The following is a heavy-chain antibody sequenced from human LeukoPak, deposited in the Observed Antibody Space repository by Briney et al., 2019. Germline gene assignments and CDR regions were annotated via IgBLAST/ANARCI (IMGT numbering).Heavy chain of an antibody. J-gene: IGHJ6*02. Sequence: GGSLRLSCAASGFTFSSYAMHWVRQAPDKGLEWVAVISYDGSNKYYADSVKGRFTISRDNSKNTLYLQMNTLRAQDTAVYYCARDYCSGGSYYGYYYYYYGMDVWGQGTTVTVSS. D-gene: IGHD2-15*01. V-gene: IGHV3-30-3*01. CDR2: ISYDGSNK. CDR1: GFTFSSYA. CDR3: ARDYCSGGSYYGYYYYYYGMDV.